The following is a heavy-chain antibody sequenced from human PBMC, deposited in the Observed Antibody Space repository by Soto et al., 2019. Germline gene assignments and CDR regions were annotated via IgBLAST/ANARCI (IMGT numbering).Heavy chain of an antibody. CDR2: IIDSGAST. Sequence: GGSLRLSWAASGFTFRSCAMGWFRQAPGKGLEWVSDIIDSGASTHYADSVKGRFTTSRDNSKSTLYLQMNGLRAEDTALYYCTTDHSSSWYVRDYWGQGTLVTVSS. J-gene: IGHJ4*02. CDR1: GFTFRSCA. V-gene: IGHV3-23*01. CDR3: TTDHSSSWYVRDY. D-gene: IGHD6-13*01.